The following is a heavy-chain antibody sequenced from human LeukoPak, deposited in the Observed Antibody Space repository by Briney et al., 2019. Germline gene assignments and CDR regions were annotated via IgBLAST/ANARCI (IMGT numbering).Heavy chain of an antibody. V-gene: IGHV3-53*01. CDR3: ARESGSYHWDFDC. CDR1: GFTVSSNY. CDR2: IFSGGTT. Sequence: PSGGSLRLSCAPSGFTVSSNYMSWVRQAPGKGLEWVSVIFSGGTTYYADSVKGRFTISRDNSKKTLYLQMNSLRAEDTAVYYCARESGSYHWDFDCWGQGTLVTVSS. D-gene: IGHD1-26*01. J-gene: IGHJ4*02.